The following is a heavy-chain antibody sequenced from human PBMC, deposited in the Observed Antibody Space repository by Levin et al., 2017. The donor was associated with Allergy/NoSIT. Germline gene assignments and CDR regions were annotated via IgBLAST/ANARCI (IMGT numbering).Heavy chain of an antibody. CDR3: AKGAVRSRGLLRFLDRTTTHGMDV. Sequence: PGGSLRLSCAASGFTFSSYGMHWVRQAPGKGLEWVAVISYDGSNKYYADSVKGRFTISRDNSKNTLYLQMNSLRAEDTAVYYCAKGAVRSRGLLRFLDRTTTHGMDVWGQGTTVTVSS. J-gene: IGHJ6*02. CDR1: GFTFSSYG. CDR2: ISYDGSNK. V-gene: IGHV3-30*18. D-gene: IGHD3-3*01.